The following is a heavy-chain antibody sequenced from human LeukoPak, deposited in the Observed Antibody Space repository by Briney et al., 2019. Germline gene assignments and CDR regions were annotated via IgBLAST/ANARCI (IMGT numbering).Heavy chain of an antibody. V-gene: IGHV3-53*01. J-gene: IGHJ4*02. CDR3: ARVSGHPDYYDSSGYVGY. D-gene: IGHD3-22*01. Sequence: PGGSLRLSCAASGFTVSSNYMSWVRQAPGKGLEWVSVIYSGGSTYYADSVKGRFTISRDNSKNTLYLQMNSLRADDTAVYYCARVSGHPDYYDSSGYVGYWGQGTLVTVSS. CDR2: IYSGGST. CDR1: GFTVSSNY.